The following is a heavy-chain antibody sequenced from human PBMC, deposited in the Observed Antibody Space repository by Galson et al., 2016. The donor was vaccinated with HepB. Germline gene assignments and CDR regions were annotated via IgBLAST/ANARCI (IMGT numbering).Heavy chain of an antibody. J-gene: IGHJ5*02. D-gene: IGHD7-27*01. CDR2: IYSTGRT. V-gene: IGHV4-4*07. CDR3: ARVPKTGDYLDP. CDR1: GGSIDNYY. Sequence: ETLSLTCTVSGGSIDNYYWSWIRQPPGKELQYIGRIYSTGRTDYNPSLKGRVTISVDTSKTQFSLKLTSMTAADTAVYYCARVPKTGDYLDPWGQGTLVTVSS.